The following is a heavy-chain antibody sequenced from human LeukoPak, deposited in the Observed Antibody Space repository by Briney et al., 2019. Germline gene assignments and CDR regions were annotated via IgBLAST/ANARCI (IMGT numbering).Heavy chain of an antibody. D-gene: IGHD5-18*01. V-gene: IGHV5-51*01. J-gene: IGHJ4*02. CDR3: ARQVDRGYSKGYWFVF. Sequence: GASLIICCAGAGYCITNQWIWWGRQLPGKLVEWMGIIFPGDSDPRYSPSFQGHVTISADKSINTAFRQWTSLKASDTAMYYCARQVDRGYSKGYWFVFWGEGALVTVSS. CDR1: GYCITNQW. CDR2: IFPGDSDP.